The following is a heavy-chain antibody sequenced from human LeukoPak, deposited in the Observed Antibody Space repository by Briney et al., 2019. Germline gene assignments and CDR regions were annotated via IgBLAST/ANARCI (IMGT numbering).Heavy chain of an antibody. J-gene: IGHJ4*02. CDR3: AKDQGSSSWYWDY. CDR2: ISYDGSNK. CDR1: GFTFSSYG. V-gene: IGHV3-30*18. Sequence: SLRLSCAASGFTFSSYGMHWVRQAPGKGLEWVAVISYDGSNKYYADSVKGRFTISRDNSKNTLYLQMNSLRAEDTAVYYCAKDQGSSSWYWDYWGQGTLVTVSS. D-gene: IGHD6-13*01.